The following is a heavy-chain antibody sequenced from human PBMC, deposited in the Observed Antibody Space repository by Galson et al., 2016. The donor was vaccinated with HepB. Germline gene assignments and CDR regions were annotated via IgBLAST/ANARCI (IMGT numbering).Heavy chain of an antibody. CDR2: MSGSGGSI. CDR1: GFTFSKSA. V-gene: IGHV3-23*01. D-gene: IGHD2/OR15-2a*01. J-gene: IGHJ2*01. Sequence: SLRLSCAASGFTFSKSAMNWVRQAPGKGLEWVASMSGSGGSIYFADSVKGRFTISRDNSKDTLYLHMNSLRAEDTAIYYCAKHLGIRLSRYFFYFDIWGRGTLVTVSS. CDR3: AKHLGIRLSRYFFYFDI.